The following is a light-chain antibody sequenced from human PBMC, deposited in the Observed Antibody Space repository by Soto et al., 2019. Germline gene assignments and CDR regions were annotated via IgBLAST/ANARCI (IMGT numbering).Light chain of an antibody. V-gene: IGKV1-12*01. CDR2: TAS. J-gene: IGKJ5*01. CDR1: QGVSTW. CDR3: QQAASFPIT. Sequence: DIRMTQSPSSVSASVGFRVTISCRASQGVSTWLAWYQQKPGKAPNLLIYTASSLQSGVPSRFSGSGSGTDFTLTINGLQPEDFATYYCQQAASFPITFGQGTRLEIK.